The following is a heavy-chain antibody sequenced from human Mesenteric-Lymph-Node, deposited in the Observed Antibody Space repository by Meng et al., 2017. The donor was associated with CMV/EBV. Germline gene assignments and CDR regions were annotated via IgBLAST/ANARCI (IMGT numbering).Heavy chain of an antibody. CDR3: AKDLVVVNPRPPLHGMDV. V-gene: IGHV3-23*01. CDR1: GFTFSSYA. J-gene: IGHJ6*02. Sequence: GESLKISCAASGFTFSSYAMTWVRQAPGKGLEWVSVISGSGGSTYYADSVKGRFTISRDNSKNTLYLQMNSLRAEDTAVYYCAKDLVVVNPRPPLHGMDVWGQGTTVTVSS. D-gene: IGHD3-22*01. CDR2: ISGSGGST.